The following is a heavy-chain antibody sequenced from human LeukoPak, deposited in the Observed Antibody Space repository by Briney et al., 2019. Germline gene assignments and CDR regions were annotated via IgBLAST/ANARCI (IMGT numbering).Heavy chain of an antibody. V-gene: IGHV3-74*01. D-gene: IGHD4-17*01. CDR1: GFTLNKYW. Sequence: GGSLRLSCEASGFTLNKYWMHWVRQAPGKGLVWGSRITGDGNDIVYADSVKGRFTVSRDDAKNTLFLQMNSLRVEDTAIYYCARDAYTTTSNWLDRWGQGTLVTVSS. CDR3: ARDAYTTTSNWLDR. J-gene: IGHJ5*02. CDR2: ITGDGNDI.